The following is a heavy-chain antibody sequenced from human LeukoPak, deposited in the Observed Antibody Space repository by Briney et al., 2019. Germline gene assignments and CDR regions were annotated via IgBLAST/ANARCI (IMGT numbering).Heavy chain of an antibody. V-gene: IGHV4-39*07. CDR3: ARDEEPGSYSNYFDY. Sequence: SETLSLTCSVSGGSISSSSYYWGWIRQPPGKGLEWIGSIYYSGSTYYNPSLKSRVTISVDTSKNQFSLKLSSVTAADTAVYYCARDEEPGSYSNYFDYWGQGTLVTVSS. J-gene: IGHJ4*02. CDR2: IYYSGST. D-gene: IGHD1-26*01. CDR1: GGSISSSSYY.